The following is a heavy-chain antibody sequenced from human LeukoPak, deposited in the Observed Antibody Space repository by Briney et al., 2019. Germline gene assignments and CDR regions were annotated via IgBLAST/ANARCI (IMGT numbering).Heavy chain of an antibody. CDR2: IYYSGST. CDR3: ARGKTWIQLWLFDP. J-gene: IGHJ5*02. V-gene: IGHV4-30-4*08. CDR1: GDSISSGDYY. Sequence: PSETLSLTCTVSGDSISSGDYYWSWIRQPPGKGLEWIGYIYYSGSTYYNPSLKSRVTISVDTSKNQFSLKLSSVTAADTAVYYCARGKTWIQLWLFDPWGQGTLVTVSS. D-gene: IGHD5-18*01.